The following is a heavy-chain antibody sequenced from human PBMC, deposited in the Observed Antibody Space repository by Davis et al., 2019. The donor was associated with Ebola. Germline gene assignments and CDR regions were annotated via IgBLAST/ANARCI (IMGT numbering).Heavy chain of an antibody. CDR2: ISYDGSNK. V-gene: IGHV3-30*04. CDR3: AKDWGRKHGGWFDP. Sequence: GGSLRLSCAASGFIFSSYAMHWVRQAPGKGLEWVAVISYDGSNKYYADSVKGRFTISRDNSKNTLYLQMNSLRAEDTAVYYCAKDWGRKHGGWFDPWGQGTLVTVSS. D-gene: IGHD3-16*01. CDR1: GFIFSSYA. J-gene: IGHJ5*02.